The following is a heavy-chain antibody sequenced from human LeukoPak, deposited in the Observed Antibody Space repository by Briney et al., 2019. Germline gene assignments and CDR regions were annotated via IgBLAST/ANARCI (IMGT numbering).Heavy chain of an antibody. CDR1: GGSISSGDYY. CDR3: ARVYYDFWSGNSNWFDP. Sequence: SETLSLTCTVSGGSISSGDYYWSWIRQPPGKGLEWIGYIYYSGSTYYNPSLESRVTISVDTSKNQFSLKLSSVTAADTAVYYCARVYYDFWSGNSNWFDPWGQGTLVTVSS. J-gene: IGHJ5*02. D-gene: IGHD3-3*01. V-gene: IGHV4-30-4*01. CDR2: IYYSGST.